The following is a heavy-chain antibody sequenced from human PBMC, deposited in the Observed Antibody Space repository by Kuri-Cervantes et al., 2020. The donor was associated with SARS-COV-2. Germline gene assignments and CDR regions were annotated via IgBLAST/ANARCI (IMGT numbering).Heavy chain of an antibody. V-gene: IGHV5-51*01. Sequence: GDSLKITCKGSGYSFTIYWIGWVRQMPGKGLEWMGIIYPGDSDTRYSPSFQGQVTISADKSISTAYLQWSSLKASDTAMYYCAMTGSGGRGVGNWFDPWGQGTLVTVSS. J-gene: IGHJ5*02. CDR3: AMTGSGGRGVGNWFDP. CDR1: GYSFTIYW. CDR2: IYPGDSDT. D-gene: IGHD3-10*01.